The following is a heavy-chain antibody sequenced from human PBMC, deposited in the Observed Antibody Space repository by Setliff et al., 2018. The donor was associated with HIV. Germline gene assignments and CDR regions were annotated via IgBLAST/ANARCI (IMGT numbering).Heavy chain of an antibody. CDR1: GYTIANSY. CDR3: ATSLGGLAVPSKDWFDS. CDR2: INPSGTYT. J-gene: IGHJ5*01. Sequence: ASVKVSCKASGYTIANSYVHWVRQAPGQGPEWLGIINPSGTYTIYAQQFQGRVTMTRDTSTGTVYLELSGLTSDDTAVYFCATSLGGLAVPSKDWFDSWGRGTLVTVSS. D-gene: IGHD2-15*01. V-gene: IGHV1-46*01.